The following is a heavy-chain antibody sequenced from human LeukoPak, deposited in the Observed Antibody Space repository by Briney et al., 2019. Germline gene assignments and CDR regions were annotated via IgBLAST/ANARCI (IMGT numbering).Heavy chain of an antibody. V-gene: IGHV3-23*01. CDR3: AKAHSSGWRPHFDY. CDR2: ISGSGGST. Sequence: PGGSLRLSCAASGFTFSSYAMSWVRQAPGKGLEWVSAISGSGGSTHYADSVKGRFTISRDNSKNTLYLQMNSLRAEDTAVYYCAKAHSSGWRPHFDYWGQGTLVTVSS. J-gene: IGHJ4*02. D-gene: IGHD6-19*01. CDR1: GFTFSSYA.